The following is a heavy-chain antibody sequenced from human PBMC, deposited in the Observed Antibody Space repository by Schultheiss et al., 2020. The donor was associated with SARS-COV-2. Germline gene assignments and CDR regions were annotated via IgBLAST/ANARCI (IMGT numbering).Heavy chain of an antibody. CDR2: IYYSGST. D-gene: IGHD3-10*01. J-gene: IGHJ5*02. CDR3: ARVRKNYYGSGSYYNDWFDP. Sequence: SETLSLTCTVSGGSISSSSYYWGWIRQPPGKGLEWIGSIYYSGSTYYNPSLKSRVTISVDTSKNQFSLKLSSVTAADTAVYYCARVRKNYYGSGSYYNDWFDPWGQGTLVTVSS. CDR1: GGSISSSSYY. V-gene: IGHV4-39*07.